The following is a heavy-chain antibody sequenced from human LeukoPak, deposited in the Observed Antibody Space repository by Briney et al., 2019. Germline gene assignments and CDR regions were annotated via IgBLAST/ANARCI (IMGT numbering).Heavy chain of an antibody. D-gene: IGHD2-15*01. Sequence: SETLSLTCTVSGGSSSTYYWTWIRQPPGKGLEWIGYIHTSGSTNYSPSLKSRVTMSVDTSKNQFSLRLSSVTTADTAVYYCARPGQSAWWVYFNYWGQGIPVTVSS. J-gene: IGHJ4*02. CDR1: GGSSSTYY. CDR3: ARPGQSAWWVYFNY. CDR2: IHTSGST. V-gene: IGHV4-4*09.